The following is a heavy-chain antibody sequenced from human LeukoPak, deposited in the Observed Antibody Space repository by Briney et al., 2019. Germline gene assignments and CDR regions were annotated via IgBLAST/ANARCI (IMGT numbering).Heavy chain of an antibody. V-gene: IGHV3-23*01. D-gene: IGHD3-10*01. CDR1: GFTFSSYA. CDR2: ISGSGGST. J-gene: IGHJ4*02. CDR3: AKGGASGYYGSGSYRVYFDY. Sequence: GGSLRLSCAASGFTFSSYAMSWVRQAPGKGLEWVSAISGSGGSTYYADSVKGRFTISRDNSKNTLYLQMNSLRAEDTAVYYCAKGGASGYYGSGSYRVYFDYWGQGTLVTVSS.